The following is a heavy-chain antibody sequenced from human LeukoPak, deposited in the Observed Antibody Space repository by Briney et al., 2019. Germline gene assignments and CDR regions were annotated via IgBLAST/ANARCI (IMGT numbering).Heavy chain of an antibody. CDR2: IRSSSSYI. V-gene: IGHV3-21*01. Sequence: GGSLRLSCAASGFTVSSNYMSWVRQARGKGLEWVSSIRSSSSYIYYADSVKGRFTISRDNAKNSLYLQMNSLRAEDTAVYYCARNPDCSSTSCYKIDAFDIWGQGTMVTVSS. J-gene: IGHJ3*02. D-gene: IGHD2-2*02. CDR1: GFTVSSNY. CDR3: ARNPDCSSTSCYKIDAFDI.